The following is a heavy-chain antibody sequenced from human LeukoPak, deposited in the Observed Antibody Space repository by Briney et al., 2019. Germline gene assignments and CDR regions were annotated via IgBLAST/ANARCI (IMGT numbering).Heavy chain of an antibody. CDR3: ARGSEWSSGVSDY. CDR2: ISGSSSYI. J-gene: IGHJ4*02. D-gene: IGHD3-3*01. CDR1: GFIFTNYN. Sequence: GGSLRLSCAASGFIFTNYNLNWVRQAPWKGLEWVSSISGSSSYIYYADSVKGRFTISRDNAKKSLYLQMNSLRAEDTAVYYCARGSEWSSGVSDYWGQGTLVTVSS. V-gene: IGHV3-21*01.